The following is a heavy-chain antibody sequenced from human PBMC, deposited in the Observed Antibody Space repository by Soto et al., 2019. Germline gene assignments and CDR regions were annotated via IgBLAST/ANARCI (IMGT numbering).Heavy chain of an antibody. CDR1: GGAFSSYA. Sequence: GASMKVSCKASGGAFSSYAISWVRQAPGQGLEWMGGIIPIFGTANYAQKFQGRVTITADESTSTAYMELSSLRSEDTAVYYCAREPFNSPSYYDFWSGFDYWGQGTLVTVSS. D-gene: IGHD3-3*01. J-gene: IGHJ4*02. CDR3: AREPFNSPSYYDFWSGFDY. CDR2: IIPIFGTA. V-gene: IGHV1-69*13.